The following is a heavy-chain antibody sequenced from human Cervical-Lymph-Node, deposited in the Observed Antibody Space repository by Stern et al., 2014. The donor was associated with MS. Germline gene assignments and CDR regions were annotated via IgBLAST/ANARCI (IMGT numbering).Heavy chain of an antibody. V-gene: IGHV3-11*01. CDR2: ISRTGPPM. J-gene: IGHJ4*02. CDR1: GFTFSDFY. Sequence: DQLVDSGGGLVTPGGTLRLSCETSGFTFSDFYMNWIRQAPGKGLEWVSYISRTGPPMYSAESVQGPFTISRDSAEDSLNLHMNSLRAEDTAVYYCARDPHRRDGYNFDYWGQGALVTVSS. CDR3: ARDPHRRDGYNFDY. D-gene: IGHD5-24*01.